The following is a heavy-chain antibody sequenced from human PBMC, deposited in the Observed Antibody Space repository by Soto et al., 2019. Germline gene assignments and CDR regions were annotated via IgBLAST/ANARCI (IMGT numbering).Heavy chain of an antibody. CDR2: IYWDDDK. CDR3: AHETSPSDTYYAYVLDY. V-gene: IGHV2-5*02. D-gene: IGHD3-16*01. CDR1: GFSLSTSGVG. Sequence: QITLKESGPTLVKPTQTLTLTCTFSGFSLSTSGVGVGWIRQPPGKALEWLALIYWDDDKRYSPSLKSRLTITKDTSKIQVGLTMTNMDPVDTATYYCAHETSPSDTYYAYVLDYWGQGTQVTVSS. J-gene: IGHJ4*02.